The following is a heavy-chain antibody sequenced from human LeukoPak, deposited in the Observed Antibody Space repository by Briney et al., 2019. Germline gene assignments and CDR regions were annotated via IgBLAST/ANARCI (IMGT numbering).Heavy chain of an antibody. V-gene: IGHV1-2*02. CDR3: AEERGVWGWFDP. CDR2: INPNSGGT. D-gene: IGHD3-16*01. Sequence: ASVKVSCKASGYTFTGYYMHWVRQAPGQGLEWMGWINPNSGGTNYAQKFQGRVTMTRDTSISTAYMELSRLRSDDTAVYYCAEERGVWGWFDPWGQGTLVTVSS. J-gene: IGHJ5*02. CDR1: GYTFTGYY.